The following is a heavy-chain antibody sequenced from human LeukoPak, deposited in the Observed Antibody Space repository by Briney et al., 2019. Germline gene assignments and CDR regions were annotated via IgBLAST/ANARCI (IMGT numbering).Heavy chain of an antibody. Sequence: GGSLRLSCAASGFTLSSYAMHWVRQAPGKGLEGVAVISYDGSNKYYADSVKGRFTISRDNAKNSLYLQMNSLRAEDTAVYYCAREGRRWLQFRPYYFDYWGQGTLVTVSS. CDR2: ISYDGSNK. J-gene: IGHJ4*02. D-gene: IGHD5-24*01. CDR3: AREGRRWLQFRPYYFDY. V-gene: IGHV3-30*04. CDR1: GFTLSSYA.